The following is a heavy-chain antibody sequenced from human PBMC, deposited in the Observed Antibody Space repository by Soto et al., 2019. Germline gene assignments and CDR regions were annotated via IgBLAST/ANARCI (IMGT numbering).Heavy chain of an antibody. CDR2: IRNKPNDYTT. D-gene: IGHD6-19*01. V-gene: IGHV3-72*01. CDR3: ARNAAVAGEVYYYYGLDV. J-gene: IGHJ6*02. Sequence: EVQLVESGGGLVQPGGSLRLSCAASGFTFSDHFMDWVRQAPGKGLEWVGHIRNKPNDYTTEYAASVTGRFTISRDDSKNSLYLQMNGLKTGDTAVYYCARNAAVAGEVYYYYGLDVWGQGTTVTVSS. CDR1: GFTFSDHF.